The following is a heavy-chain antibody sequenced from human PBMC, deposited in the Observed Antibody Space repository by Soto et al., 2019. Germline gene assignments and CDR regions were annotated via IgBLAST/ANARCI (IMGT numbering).Heavy chain of an antibody. J-gene: IGHJ6*02. CDR3: ARDRWDNRFGELYYYYGMDV. V-gene: IGHV4-59*01. D-gene: IGHD3-10*01. CDR2: IYYSGST. Sequence: PSETLSLTCTVSGGSISSYYWSWIRQPPGKGLEWIGYIYYSGSTNYNPSLKSRVTISVDTSKNQFSLKLSSVTAADTAVYYCARDRWDNRFGELYYYYGMDVWGQGTTVTVS. CDR1: GGSISSYY.